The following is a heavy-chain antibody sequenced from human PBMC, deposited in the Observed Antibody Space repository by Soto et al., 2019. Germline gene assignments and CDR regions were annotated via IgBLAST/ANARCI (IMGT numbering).Heavy chain of an antibody. V-gene: IGHV2-5*02. D-gene: IGHD2-15*01. CDR2: IYWDDDK. Sequence: SGPTLVNPTQTLTLTCTFSGFSLSTSGVGVGWIRQPPGKALEWLAFIYWDDDKRYSPSLKSRLTIIKDTSKNQVVLRMTNMDPVDTATYNCAPLVVAGVTYYFDYWGQGTLVTVSS. CDR1: GFSLSTSGVG. CDR3: APLVVAGVTYYFDY. J-gene: IGHJ4*02.